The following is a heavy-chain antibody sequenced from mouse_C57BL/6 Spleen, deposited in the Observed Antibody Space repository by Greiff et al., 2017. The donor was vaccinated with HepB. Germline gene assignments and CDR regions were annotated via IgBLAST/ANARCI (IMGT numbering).Heavy chain of an antibody. Sequence: EVQLQQSGTVLARPGASVKMSCKTSGYTFTSYWMHWVKQRPAQGLEWIGAINPGNSDTSYNQKFKGKAKLTAVTSASTAYMELSSLTNEDSAVYYCTKSNWENYAMDYWGQGTSVTVSS. D-gene: IGHD4-1*01. CDR3: TKSNWENYAMDY. V-gene: IGHV1-5*01. CDR1: GYTFTSYW. J-gene: IGHJ4*01. CDR2: INPGNSDT.